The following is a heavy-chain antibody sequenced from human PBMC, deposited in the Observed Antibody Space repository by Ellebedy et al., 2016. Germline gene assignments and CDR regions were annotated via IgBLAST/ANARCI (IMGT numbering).Heavy chain of an antibody. CDR1: GYTFTGFH. Sequence: ASVKVSXXASGYTFTGFHMHWVRQAPGQGLEWMGWINPNSGDTNYAQKFQGRVTMTRDTSISTAYMELSRLRSDDTAVYYCARLDSSAGTEYFQHWGQGTLVTVSS. CDR3: ARLDSSAGTEYFQH. D-gene: IGHD3-22*01. J-gene: IGHJ1*01. CDR2: INPNSGDT. V-gene: IGHV1-2*02.